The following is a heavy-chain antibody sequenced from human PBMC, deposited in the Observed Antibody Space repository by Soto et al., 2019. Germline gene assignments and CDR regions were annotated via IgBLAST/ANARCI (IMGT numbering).Heavy chain of an antibody. Sequence: SLGLSCASSGFTFSSYAMHWVRQAPGKGLEWVAVISYDGSNKYYADFVKGRFTISRDNSKNTLYLQMNSLRAEDTAVYYCARDLVNDYGDYEGNYWGQGTLVTVSS. CDR1: GFTFSSYA. V-gene: IGHV3-30-3*01. J-gene: IGHJ4*02. CDR3: ARDLVNDYGDYEGNY. D-gene: IGHD4-17*01. CDR2: ISYDGSNK.